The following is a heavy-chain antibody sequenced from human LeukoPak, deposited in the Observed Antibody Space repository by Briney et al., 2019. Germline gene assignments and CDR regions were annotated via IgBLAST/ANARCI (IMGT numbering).Heavy chain of an antibody. CDR3: ARERSGSRVDAFDI. CDR2: ISAYNGNT. CDR1: GYTFTSYG. D-gene: IGHD1-26*01. J-gene: IGHJ3*02. Sequence: EASVKVSCKASGYTFTSYGISWVRQAPGQGLEWMGWISAYNGNTNYAQKLQGRVTMTTDTSTSTAYMELRSLRSDDTAVYYCARERSGSRVDAFDIWGQGTMVTVSS. V-gene: IGHV1-18*01.